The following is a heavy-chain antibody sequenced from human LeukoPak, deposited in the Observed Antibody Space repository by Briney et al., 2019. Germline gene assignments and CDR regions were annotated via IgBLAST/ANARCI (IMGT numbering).Heavy chain of an antibody. CDR3: AAHYVWGSYLDY. V-gene: IGHV3-53*01. CDR1: GFTFSSYS. Sequence: PGGSLRLSCAASGFTFSSYSMNWVRQAPGKGLEWVSVIYSGGSTYYADSVKGRFTISRDNSKNTLYLQMNSLRAEDTAVYYCAAHYVWGSYLDYWGQGTLVTVSS. CDR2: IYSGGST. D-gene: IGHD3-16*02. J-gene: IGHJ4*02.